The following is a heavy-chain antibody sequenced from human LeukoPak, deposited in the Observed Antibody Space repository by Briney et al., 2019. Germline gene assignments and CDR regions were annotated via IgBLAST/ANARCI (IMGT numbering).Heavy chain of an antibody. D-gene: IGHD3-16*01. Sequence: GASVKVSCKVSGYTLTELSMHWVRQAPGKGLEWMGGFDPEDGETIYAQKFQGRVTMTEDTSTDTAYMELSSLRSEDTAVYYCATAPPGVWLYYFDYWGQGTLVTVSS. CDR2: FDPEDGET. CDR3: ATAPPGVWLYYFDY. V-gene: IGHV1-24*01. CDR1: GYTLTELS. J-gene: IGHJ4*02.